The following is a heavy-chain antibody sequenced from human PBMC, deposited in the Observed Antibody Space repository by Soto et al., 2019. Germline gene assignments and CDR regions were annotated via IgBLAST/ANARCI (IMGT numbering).Heavy chain of an antibody. CDR3: GRQPGHCGSTTCFGYYSVDV. D-gene: IGHD2-2*01. J-gene: IGHJ6*02. V-gene: IGHV4-39*01. Sequence: QLQLQESGPRLVKPSETLSLTCSVSGGSISSSSYSWGWIRQPPGKGLEWIGTISYSGSTHYNPSFEGRVAISADPPNNQLPLRLSSVTAADTAVYYCGRQPGHCGSTTCFGYYSVDVWGQGTTVTVS. CDR2: ISYSGST. CDR1: GGSISSSSYS.